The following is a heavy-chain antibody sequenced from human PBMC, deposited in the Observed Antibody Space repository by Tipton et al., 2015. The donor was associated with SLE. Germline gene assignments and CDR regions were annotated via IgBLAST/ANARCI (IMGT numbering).Heavy chain of an antibody. CDR2: ISSSSSYI. J-gene: IGHJ4*02. D-gene: IGHD5-12*01. CDR1: GFTFSSYS. CDR3: ERDAGYSGYAQ. Sequence: SLRLSCAASGFTFSSYSMNWVRQAPGKGLGWVSSISSSSSYIYYADSVKGRFTISRDNAKTSLYLQMNSLRAEDTAVYYCERDAGYSGYAQWGQGPRVTVSS. V-gene: IGHV3-21*01.